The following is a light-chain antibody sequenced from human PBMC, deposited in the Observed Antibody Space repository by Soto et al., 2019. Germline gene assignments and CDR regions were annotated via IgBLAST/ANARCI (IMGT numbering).Light chain of an antibody. V-gene: IGKV3-15*01. Sequence: EIVMTQSPATLSVSPGERATLSCRASQSVSSNLAWYQQKPGQAPRLLIYGASTRATGIPARFSGSGSGTEFTLTISSLQPDDFATYFCQQYSDYSRTFGQGTKVEIK. CDR1: QSVSSN. J-gene: IGKJ1*01. CDR3: QQYSDYSRT. CDR2: GAS.